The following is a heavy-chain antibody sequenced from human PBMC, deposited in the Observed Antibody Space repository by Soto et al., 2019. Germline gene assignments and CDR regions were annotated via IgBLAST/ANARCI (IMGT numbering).Heavy chain of an antibody. CDR1: GYSFTSYW. CDR3: ARSTNPFVGSGSSH. CDR2: IYPGDSDT. V-gene: IGHV5-51*01. D-gene: IGHD3-10*01. J-gene: IGHJ4*01. Sequence: PGESLKISCKASGYSFTSYWILWVRQMPGKGLEWMGIIYPGDSDTRYSPSFQDQVTTSADKSITTAYLQWSSLEASDTAIYYCARSTNPFVGSGSSHWGQGTLVTVSS.